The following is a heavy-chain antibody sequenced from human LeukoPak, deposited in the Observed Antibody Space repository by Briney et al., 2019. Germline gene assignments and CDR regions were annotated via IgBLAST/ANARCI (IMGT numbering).Heavy chain of an antibody. V-gene: IGHV4-34*13. D-gene: IGHD2-15*01. CDR2: INPSRST. Sequence: LEWIGKINPSRSTHYIPSLKSRVTISVDTSNNQFSLKLTSVTAADTAVYYCASDLLRVTWGQGTMVTVSS. J-gene: IGHJ3*01. CDR3: ASDLLRVT.